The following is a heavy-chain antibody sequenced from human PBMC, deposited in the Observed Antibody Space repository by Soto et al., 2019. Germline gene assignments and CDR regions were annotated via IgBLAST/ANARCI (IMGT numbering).Heavy chain of an antibody. V-gene: IGHV1-69*01. Sequence: QVQLVQSGAEVKKPGSSVKVSCKASGGTFSSYAISWVRQAPGQGLEWMGGIIPIFGTANYAQKFQGRVTITADESTSTAYMELSSLRSEDTAVYYCASASGIAAAGDYYYGMEVWGQGTTVTVSS. D-gene: IGHD6-13*01. CDR1: GGTFSSYA. CDR3: ASASGIAAAGDYYYGMEV. J-gene: IGHJ6*02. CDR2: IIPIFGTA.